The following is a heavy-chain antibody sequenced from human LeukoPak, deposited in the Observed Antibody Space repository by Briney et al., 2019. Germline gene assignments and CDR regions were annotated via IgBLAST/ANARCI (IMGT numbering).Heavy chain of an antibody. J-gene: IGHJ4*02. CDR2: ISSSGSTI. D-gene: IGHD1-14*01. Sequence: GGSLRLSCAASGFTFSSYEMHWVRQAPGMGLEWVSYISSSGSTIYYADSVKGRFTISRDNSKNTLYLQMNSLRAEDTAVYFCAKPARTDYADYWGQGTLVTVAS. CDR1: GFTFSSYE. V-gene: IGHV3-48*03. CDR3: AKPARTDYADY.